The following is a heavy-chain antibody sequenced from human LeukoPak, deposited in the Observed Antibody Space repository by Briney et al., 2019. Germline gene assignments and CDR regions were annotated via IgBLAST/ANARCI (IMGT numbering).Heavy chain of an antibody. V-gene: IGHV3-23*01. D-gene: IGHD3-10*02. CDR1: GFTFHIYA. CDR2: ISGNASST. Sequence: QSGGSLRLSCVASGFTFHIYAMNWVRQAPGKGLEWVSSISGNASSTHYADSVKGRFTISRDNSNNTVYLEMNGLRAEETGVYYCAKDRGPYVGITNNWIDAGGQGRLVIV. CDR3: AKDRGPYVGITNNWIDA. J-gene: IGHJ5*02.